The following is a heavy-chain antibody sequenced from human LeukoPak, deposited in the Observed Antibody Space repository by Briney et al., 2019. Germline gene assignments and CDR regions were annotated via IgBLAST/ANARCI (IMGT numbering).Heavy chain of an antibody. Sequence: GESLKISCKGSGYGFTNYWVGWVRQVPGKGLEWMGIIYPGDSDTRYSPSLQGQITISVDKSIATAYLQWSSLKASDTAIYYCARRESGGSIDYWGHGTLVTVSS. CDR1: GYGFTNYW. CDR3: ARRESGGSIDY. CDR2: IYPGDSDT. D-gene: IGHD2-15*01. V-gene: IGHV5-51*01. J-gene: IGHJ4*01.